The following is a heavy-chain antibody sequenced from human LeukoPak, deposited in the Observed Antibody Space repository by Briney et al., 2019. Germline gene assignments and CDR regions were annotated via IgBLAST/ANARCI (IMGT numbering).Heavy chain of an antibody. CDR3: ARELGIGWFDP. J-gene: IGHJ5*02. CDR2: IYSGGST. CDR1: GFTVSSNY. V-gene: IGHV3-66*02. D-gene: IGHD7-27*01. Sequence: GGSLRLSCAASGFTVSSNYMSWVRQAPGKGLEWVSVIYSGGSTYYADSVKGRFTISRDNSKNTLYLQMNSMRAEDTAMYYCARELGIGWFDPWGQGTLVTVSS.